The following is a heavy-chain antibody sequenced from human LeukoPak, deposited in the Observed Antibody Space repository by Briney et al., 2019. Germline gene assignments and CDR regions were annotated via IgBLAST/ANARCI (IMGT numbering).Heavy chain of an antibody. CDR3: ARGSGSYVTDAFDI. CDR1: GYTFTSYY. V-gene: IGHV1-46*01. Sequence: ASVKLSCKASGYTFTSYYMHWVRQAPGQGLEWMGIINPSGGSTSYAQKFQGRVTMTRDMSTSTVYLELSSLRSEDTAVYYCARGSGSYVTDAFDIWVQGTMVAVCS. CDR2: INPSGGST. D-gene: IGHD1-26*01. J-gene: IGHJ3*02.